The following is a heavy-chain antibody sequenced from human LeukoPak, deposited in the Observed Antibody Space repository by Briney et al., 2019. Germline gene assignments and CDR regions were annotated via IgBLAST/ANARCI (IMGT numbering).Heavy chain of an antibody. CDR2: IYSGGST. D-gene: IGHD2-2*01. Sequence: GGSLRLSCAASGFTVSSNYMSWVRQAPGKGLEWVSVIYSGGSTYYSDSVKGRFTIPRDNSKNTLYLQMNSLTAEDTAVYYCARVGVVPAAIPDGFDIWGQGTMVTVSS. J-gene: IGHJ3*02. CDR1: GFTVSSNY. CDR3: ARVGVVPAAIPDGFDI. V-gene: IGHV3-53*01.